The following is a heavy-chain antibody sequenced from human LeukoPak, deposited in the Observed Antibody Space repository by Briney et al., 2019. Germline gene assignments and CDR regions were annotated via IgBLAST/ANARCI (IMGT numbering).Heavy chain of an antibody. CDR2: ISAYNGNT. D-gene: IGHD1-1*01. V-gene: IGHV1-18*01. CDR3: ARGVRLVSYYYYYMDV. Sequence: ASVKVSRKASGYTFNSYGISWVRQAPGQGLEWMGWISAYNGNTNYAQKLQGRVTMTTDTSTSTAYMELRSLRPDDTAVYYCARGVRLVSYYYYYMDVWGKGTTVTVSS. J-gene: IGHJ6*03. CDR1: GYTFNSYG.